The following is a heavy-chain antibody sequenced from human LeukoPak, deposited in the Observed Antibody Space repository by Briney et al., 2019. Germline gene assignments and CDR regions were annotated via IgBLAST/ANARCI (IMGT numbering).Heavy chain of an antibody. CDR2: ISAYNGNT. V-gene: IGHV1-18*01. CDR1: GYTFTSYG. Sequence: ASVKVSCKAPGYTFTSYGISWVRQAPGQGLEWMGWISAYNGNTNYAQKLQGRVTMTTDTSTSTAYMELRSLRSDDTAVYYCARFKRTDYYDSSGYLFDYWGQGTLVTVSS. D-gene: IGHD3-22*01. J-gene: IGHJ4*02. CDR3: ARFKRTDYYDSSGYLFDY.